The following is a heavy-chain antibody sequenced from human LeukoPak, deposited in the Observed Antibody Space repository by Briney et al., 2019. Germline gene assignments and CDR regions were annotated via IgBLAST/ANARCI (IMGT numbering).Heavy chain of an antibody. J-gene: IGHJ3*02. CDR1: GGSIRSYY. V-gene: IGHV4-4*07. CDR3: ARELALLDAFDI. Sequence: PSETLSLTCTVSGGSIRSYYWSWIRQPAGKGLEWIGRIYTSDSINYNPSLKSRGTMSVDTSKNQFSLKLSSVTAADTAVYSCARELALLDAFDIWGQGTMVTVSS. D-gene: IGHD1-1*01. CDR2: IYTSDSI.